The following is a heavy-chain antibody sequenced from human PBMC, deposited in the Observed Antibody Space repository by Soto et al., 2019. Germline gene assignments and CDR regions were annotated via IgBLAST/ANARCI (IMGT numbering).Heavy chain of an antibody. CDR1: GFTFSSYG. CDR2: ISYDGSNK. J-gene: IGHJ6*02. D-gene: IGHD6-13*01. Sequence: GGSLRLSCAASGFTFSSYGMHWVRQAPGKGLEWVAVISYDGSNKYYADSVKGRFTISRDNSKNTLYLQMNSLRAEDTAVYYCAKDLWFGYSSHYYYGMEVWGQGTTVTVS. CDR3: AKDLWFGYSSHYYYGMEV. V-gene: IGHV3-30*18.